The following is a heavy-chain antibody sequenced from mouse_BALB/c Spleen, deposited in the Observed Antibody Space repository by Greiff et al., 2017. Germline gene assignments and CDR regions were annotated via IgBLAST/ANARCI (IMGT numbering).Heavy chain of an antibody. CDR3: ARGDSYMDY. CDR2: ISSGSSTI. D-gene: IGHD2-13*01. V-gene: IGHV5-17*02. J-gene: IGHJ4*01. CDR1: GFTFSSFG. Sequence: EVKLMESGGGLVQPGGSRKLSCAASGFTFSSFGMHWVRQAPEKGLEWVAYISSGSSTIYYADTVKGRFTISRDNPKNTLFLQMTSLRSEDTAMYYCARGDSYMDYWGQGTSVTVSS.